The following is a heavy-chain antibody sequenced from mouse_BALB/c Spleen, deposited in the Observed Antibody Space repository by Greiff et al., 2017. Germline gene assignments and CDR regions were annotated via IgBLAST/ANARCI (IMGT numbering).Heavy chain of an antibody. J-gene: IGHJ3*01. CDR3: ARGYDYDGGFAY. Sequence: VQVVESGAELAKPGASVKMSCKASGYTFTSYWMHWVKQRPGQGLEWIGYINPSTGYTEYNQKFKDKATLTADKSSSTAYMQLSSLTSEDSAVYYCARGYDYDGGFAYWGQGTLVTVSA. CDR1: GYTFTSYW. V-gene: IGHV1-7*01. CDR2: INPSTGYT. D-gene: IGHD2-4*01.